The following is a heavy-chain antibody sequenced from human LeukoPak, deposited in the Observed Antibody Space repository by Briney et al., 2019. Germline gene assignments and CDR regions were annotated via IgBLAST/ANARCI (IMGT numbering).Heavy chain of an antibody. D-gene: IGHD2-21*01. CDR2: IYHSGGT. CDR3: ARDGLGPYCGGDCFSHDAFDI. Sequence: SETLSLTCSVSGDSLSSGGYYWSWIRQPPGRGLEWIGYIYHSGGTYYNPSLKSRVTLSVDTSKNQFSLKLSSVTAADTAVYYCARDGLGPYCGGDCFSHDAFDIWGQGTMVTVSS. J-gene: IGHJ3*02. CDR1: GDSLSSGGYY. V-gene: IGHV4-30-2*01.